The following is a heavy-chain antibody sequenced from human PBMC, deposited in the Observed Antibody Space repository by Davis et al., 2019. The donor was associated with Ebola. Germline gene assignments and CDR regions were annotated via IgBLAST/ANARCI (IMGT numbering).Heavy chain of an antibody. V-gene: IGHV3-9*01. CDR1: GFPFDDYS. Sequence: SLKISCVASGFPFDDYSMHWVRQAPGKGLQWVAGISWNSASIDYADSVKGRFTISRDNAKNSLFLQMNSLRAEDTAVYYCARDPAFSSFDYWGQGALVTVSS. CDR3: ARDPAFSSFDY. J-gene: IGHJ4*02. CDR2: ISWNSASI. D-gene: IGHD6-6*01.